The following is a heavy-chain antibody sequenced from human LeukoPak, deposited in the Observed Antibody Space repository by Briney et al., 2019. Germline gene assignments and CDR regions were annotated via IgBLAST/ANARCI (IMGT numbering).Heavy chain of an antibody. Sequence: GGSLRLSCAASGFTFSSYAMHWVRQAPGKGLGYVSAISSNGGSTYYANSVKGRFTISRDNSKNTLYLQMGSLRAEDMAVYYCARGIVVVPAAYLDYWGQGTLVTVSS. J-gene: IGHJ4*02. CDR3: ARGIVVVPAAYLDY. V-gene: IGHV3-64*01. CDR2: ISSNGGST. D-gene: IGHD2-2*01. CDR1: GFTFSSYA.